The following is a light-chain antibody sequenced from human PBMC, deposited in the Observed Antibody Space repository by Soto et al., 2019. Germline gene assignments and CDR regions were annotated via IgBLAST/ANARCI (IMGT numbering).Light chain of an antibody. J-gene: IGKJ2*01. CDR1: ESIRTF. V-gene: IGKV3-11*01. CDR2: GAS. CDR3: QQRSNWPPYT. Sequence: EIVLTQSPATLSLSPGERAILSCRASESIRTFLAWYQQKPGQAPRLLIYGASSRATGIPARFSGSGSGADFALTISNLEPEDSAVYYCQQRSNWPPYTFGQGTKLESK.